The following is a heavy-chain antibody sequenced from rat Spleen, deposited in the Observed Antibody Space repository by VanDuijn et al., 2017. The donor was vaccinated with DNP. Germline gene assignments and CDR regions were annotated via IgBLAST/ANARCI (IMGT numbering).Heavy chain of an antibody. D-gene: IGHD1-4*01. V-gene: IGHV5S10*01. CDR2: IIYDGSRT. Sequence: EVQLVESGGGLVQPGRSLKLSCAASGFTFSDYNMAWVRQAPKKGLEWVATIIYDGSRTYYRDSVKGRFTISRDNAKSTLYLQMDSLRSEDTATYYCATLPRAGITTDYWGQGVMVTVSS. CDR3: ATLPRAGITTDY. J-gene: IGHJ2*01. CDR1: GFTFSDYN.